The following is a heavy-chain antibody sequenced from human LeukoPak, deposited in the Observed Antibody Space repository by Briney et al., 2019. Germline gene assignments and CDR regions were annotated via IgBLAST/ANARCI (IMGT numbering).Heavy chain of an antibody. CDR1: GGSISSSPYY. D-gene: IGHD3-10*01. J-gene: IGHJ4*02. CDR2: IYYSGST. V-gene: IGHV4-39*01. Sequence: SETLSLICTVSGGSISSSPYYWGWIRQPPGKGLEWIGSIYYSGSTYYNPSLKSRVTISVDTSKNQFSLKLSSVTAADTAVYYCARHRGRGGRFDYWGQGTLVTVSS. CDR3: ARHRGRGGRFDY.